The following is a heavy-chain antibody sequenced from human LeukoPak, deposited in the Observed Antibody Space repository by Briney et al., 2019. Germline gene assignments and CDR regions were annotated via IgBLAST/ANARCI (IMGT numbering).Heavy chain of an antibody. Sequence: SETLSLTCTVSGGSLSSGSDYWSWIRQPAGKGLEWIGRIYSSGRTNYNPSLQSRVTISIDTSKNQFSLKLSSVTAADTAVYYCAGAPSNRNSGTYSWFDPWGQGTLVTVSS. J-gene: IGHJ5*02. CDR1: GGSLSSGSDY. CDR3: AGAPSNRNSGTYSWFDP. V-gene: IGHV4-61*02. D-gene: IGHD1-26*01. CDR2: IYSSGRT.